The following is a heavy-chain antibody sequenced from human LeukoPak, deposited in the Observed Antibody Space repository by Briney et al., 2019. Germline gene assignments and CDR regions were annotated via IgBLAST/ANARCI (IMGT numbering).Heavy chain of an antibody. CDR2: IYPSDSDT. CDR3: ARHKGFDI. Sequence: GEPLQISCKASGYIFTNYWIGWVRQMPGKGLEWMGVIYPSDSDTRYSPSFQGQVTISADKSITTAYLQWSSLKASDTAMYYCARHKGFDIWGQGTMVTVSS. CDR1: GYIFTNYW. V-gene: IGHV5-51*01. J-gene: IGHJ3*02.